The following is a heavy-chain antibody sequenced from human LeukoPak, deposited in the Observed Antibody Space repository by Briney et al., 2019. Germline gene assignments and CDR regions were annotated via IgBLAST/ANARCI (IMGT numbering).Heavy chain of an antibody. J-gene: IGHJ5*02. V-gene: IGHV4-39*01. CDR1: GGSISSSSYY. CDR3: ARGGPGNWNYFRSENWFDP. D-gene: IGHD1-7*01. CDR2: IYYSGST. Sequence: SETLSLTCTVSGGSISSSSYYWGWIRQPPGKGLEWIGSIYYSGSTYYNPSLKCRVTISVDTSKNQFSLKLSSVTAADTAVYYCARGGPGNWNYFRSENWFDPWGQGTLVTVSS.